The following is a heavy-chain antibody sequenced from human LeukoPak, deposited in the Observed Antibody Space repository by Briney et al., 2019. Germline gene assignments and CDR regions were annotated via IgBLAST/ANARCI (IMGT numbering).Heavy chain of an antibody. D-gene: IGHD3-10*01. V-gene: IGHV4-39*07. CDR2: IYYSGST. Sequence: SETLSLTCAVSGVSISGSYYYWGWIRQPPGKGLEWIGNIYYSGSTYYNASLQSRVTISVDTSKNQFSLKLSSVTAADTAVYYCARGYGSGSYYNDAYYYYYMDVWGKGTTVTISS. CDR3: ARGYGSGSYYNDAYYYYYMDV. CDR1: GVSISGSYYY. J-gene: IGHJ6*03.